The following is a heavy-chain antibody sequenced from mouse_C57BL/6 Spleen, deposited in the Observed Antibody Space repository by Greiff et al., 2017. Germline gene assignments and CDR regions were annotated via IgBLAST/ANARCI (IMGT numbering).Heavy chain of an antibody. J-gene: IGHJ4*01. D-gene: IGHD1-1*01. Sequence: VQLQQSGPELVKPGASVKISCKASGYAFSSSWMNWVKQRPGKGLEWIGRIYPGDGDTNYNGKFKGKATLTADKSSSTAYMQLSSLTSEDSAVYFCARDASYYGGAMDYWGQGTSVTVSS. V-gene: IGHV1-82*01. CDR1: GYAFSSSW. CDR3: ARDASYYGGAMDY. CDR2: IYPGDGDT.